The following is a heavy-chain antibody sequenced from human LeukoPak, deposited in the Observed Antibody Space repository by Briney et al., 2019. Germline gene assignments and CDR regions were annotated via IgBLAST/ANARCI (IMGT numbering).Heavy chain of an antibody. D-gene: IGHD7-27*01. V-gene: IGHV3-7*01. CDR3: ASDPPWANDAFDI. J-gene: IGHJ3*02. CDR1: GFIFSNYW. Sequence: GGSLRLSCAASGFIFSNYWMSWVRQAPGKGPEWVANIKQDGSERCYVDSVKGRFTISRDNAKNSLYLQMNSLRAEDTAVYYCASDPPWANDAFDIWGQGTMVTVSS. CDR2: IKQDGSER.